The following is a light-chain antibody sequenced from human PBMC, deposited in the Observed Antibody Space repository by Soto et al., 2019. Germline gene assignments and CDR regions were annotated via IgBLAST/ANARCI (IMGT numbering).Light chain of an antibody. CDR3: QQYNSYPYT. Sequence: DIQMTQSPSTLSASVGDRVTITCRASQSISSWLAWYQQKPGKAPKLLIYKASSLESGVPSRFSGSGSGTEFTLTISSLQPDDFAAYYCQQYNSYPYTFGQGTKMEIK. J-gene: IGKJ2*01. CDR2: KAS. V-gene: IGKV1-5*03. CDR1: QSISSW.